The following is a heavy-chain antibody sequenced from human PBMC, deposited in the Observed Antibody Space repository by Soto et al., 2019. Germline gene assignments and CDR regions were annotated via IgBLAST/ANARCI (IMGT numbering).Heavy chain of an antibody. J-gene: IGHJ4*02. CDR2: IYYSGST. CDR3: ARDLRRDGYSGIDY. V-gene: IGHV4-30-4*01. D-gene: IGHD2-21*01. CDR1: GGSISSGDYY. Sequence: SETLSLTCTVSGGSISSGDYYWSWIRQPPGKGLEWIGYIYYSGSTYYNPSLQSRVTISVDTSKNQFSLKLGSVTAADTAVYYCARDLRRDGYSGIDYWGQGTLVTVSS.